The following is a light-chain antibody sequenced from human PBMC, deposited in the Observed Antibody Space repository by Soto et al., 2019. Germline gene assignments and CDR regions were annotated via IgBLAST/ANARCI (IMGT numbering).Light chain of an antibody. CDR3: SSYTISKTLV. J-gene: IGLJ2*01. CDR1: SSDVGGDNY. Sequence: QSALTQPASVSGSPGQSITITCTVTSSDVGGDNYGSWYQQHPGTAPILVIYDVSNRTSGVSNRFSGSKSGNTASLTISGLQAEDEADYYCSSYTISKTLVLGGGTKLTVL. V-gene: IGLV2-14*03. CDR2: DVS.